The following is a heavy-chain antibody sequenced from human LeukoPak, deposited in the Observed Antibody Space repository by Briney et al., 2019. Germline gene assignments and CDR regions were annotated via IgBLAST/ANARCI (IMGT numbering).Heavy chain of an antibody. J-gene: IGHJ4*02. CDR2: ISGSGGST. D-gene: IGHD2-15*01. Sequence: GGSLRLSCVASGFTFSSYAISWVRQAPGKGLEWVSAISGSGGSTYYADSVKGRFTISRDNSENTLYLQVNSPRAEDTAVYYCAKVFKGVVAGRLDYWGQGTLVTVSS. V-gene: IGHV3-23*01. CDR3: AKVFKGVVAGRLDY. CDR1: GFTFSSYA.